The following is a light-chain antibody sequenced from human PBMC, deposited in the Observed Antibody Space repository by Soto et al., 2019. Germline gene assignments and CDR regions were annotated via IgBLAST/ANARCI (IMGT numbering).Light chain of an antibody. V-gene: IGKV1-33*01. CDR2: DAS. J-gene: IGKJ4*01. Sequence: DIQMTQSPSSLSASVGDRVTITCQASQDISNYLNWYQQKPGKAPKLLIYDASNLETGVPSRFSGSGSGTDFTFTISSLQPEDIATYYCQQYDREVTFGGGIKVEIK. CDR3: QQYDREVT. CDR1: QDISNY.